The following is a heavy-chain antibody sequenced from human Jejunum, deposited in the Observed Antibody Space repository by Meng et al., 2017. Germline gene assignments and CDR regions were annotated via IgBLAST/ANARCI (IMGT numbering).Heavy chain of an antibody. CDR2: IPYNASNS. D-gene: IGHD3-22*01. V-gene: IGHV3-30*01. Sequence: VDLEETGVGVGLPGRSLILSCVAPVLHFSNYAKTCACQAPGQGLEWVAMIPYNASNSDYADSVNGRFTISRDNSKNTLYLQMNSLRGDDTAVYYCARGRVSYSGYSALSYWGQGTLVTVSS. J-gene: IGHJ4*02. CDR1: VLHFSNYA. CDR3: ARGRVSYSGYSALSY.